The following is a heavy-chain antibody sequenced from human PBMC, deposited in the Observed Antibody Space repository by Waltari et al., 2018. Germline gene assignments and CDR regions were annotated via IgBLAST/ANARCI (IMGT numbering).Heavy chain of an antibody. CDR1: GFAFGIYA. CDR2: LSDSGKHT. CDR3: AKDETGLLFLVFDS. Sequence: ELQLMESGGGLVQPGGSLRLSCAASGFAFGIYAMSWVRQAPGKGLEWVSALSDSGKHTYYADSVKGRFTISRDNSKNTLYLQMNSLTVEDTAVYYCAKDETGLLFLVFDSWGPGTLVTVSS. V-gene: IGHV3-23*01. J-gene: IGHJ4*02. D-gene: IGHD1-26*01.